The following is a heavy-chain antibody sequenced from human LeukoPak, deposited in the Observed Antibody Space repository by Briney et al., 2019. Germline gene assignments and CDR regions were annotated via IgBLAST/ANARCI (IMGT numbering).Heavy chain of an antibody. CDR3: AKDVVVVAATFDY. Sequence: GGTLRLSCAASGFTFSSYGMSWVRQAPGKGLEWVSAISGSGGSTYYADSVKGRFTISRDNSKNTLYLQMNSLRAEDTAVYYCAKDVVVVAATFDYWGQGTLVTVSS. CDR1: GFTFSSYG. J-gene: IGHJ4*02. CDR2: ISGSGGST. V-gene: IGHV3-23*01. D-gene: IGHD2-15*01.